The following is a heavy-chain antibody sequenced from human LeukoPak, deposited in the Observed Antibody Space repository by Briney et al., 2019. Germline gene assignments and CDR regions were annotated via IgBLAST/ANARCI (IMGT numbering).Heavy chain of an antibody. CDR3: AREADYPNWFDP. V-gene: IGHV1-69*04. J-gene: IGHJ5*02. Sequence: ASVKVSCKASGGTFSSHAISWVRQAPGQGLEWMGRIIPIFGIANYAQKFQGRVTITANKSTSTAYMELSSLRSEDTAVYYCAREADYPNWFDPWGQGTLVTVSS. D-gene: IGHD4-11*01. CDR1: GGTFSSHA. CDR2: IIPIFGIA.